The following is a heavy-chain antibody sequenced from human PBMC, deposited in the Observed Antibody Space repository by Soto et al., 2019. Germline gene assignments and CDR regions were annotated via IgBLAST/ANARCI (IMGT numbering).Heavy chain of an antibody. Sequence: GSGPTLVNPTQTLTLTCTFSGFSLSTSGVGVGWIRQPPGKALEWLALIYWDDDKRYSPSLKSRLTITKDTSKNQVVLTMTNMDPVDTATYYCAHSVMEQNSSGYPGTQINDYWGQGTLVTVSS. V-gene: IGHV2-5*02. CDR1: GFSLSTSGVG. CDR3: AHSVMEQNSSGYPGTQINDY. CDR2: IYWDDDK. J-gene: IGHJ4*02. D-gene: IGHD6-19*01.